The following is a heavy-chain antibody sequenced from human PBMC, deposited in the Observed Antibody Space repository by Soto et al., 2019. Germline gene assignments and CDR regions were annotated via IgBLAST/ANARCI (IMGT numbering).Heavy chain of an antibody. J-gene: IGHJ4*02. CDR1: GFTLSGST. Sequence: EVQLVESGGGLVQPGGSLKLSCAASGFTLSGSTMHWVRQAPGKGLEWIGRIGRRANNYATTYAASVKGRFTISRDDSKNTAYLQMNTLQTEDTAVYYCTTHCEAYWGQGTLVTVSS. CDR3: TTHCEAY. D-gene: IGHD2-21*02. V-gene: IGHV3-73*02. CDR2: IGRRANNYAT.